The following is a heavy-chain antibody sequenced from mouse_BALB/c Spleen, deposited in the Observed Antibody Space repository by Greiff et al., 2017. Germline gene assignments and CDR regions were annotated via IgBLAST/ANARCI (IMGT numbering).Heavy chain of an antibody. CDR1: GYTFTEYT. J-gene: IGHJ4*01. D-gene: IGHD2-1*01. Sequence: VQLKQSGPELVKPGASVKISCKTSGYTFTEYTMHWVKQSHGKSLEWIGGINPNNGGTSYNQKFKGKATLTVDKSSSTAYMELRSLTSEDSAVYYCARGGYGKHGPIAMDYWGQGTSVTVSS. V-gene: IGHV1-18*01. CDR3: ARGGYGKHGPIAMDY. CDR2: INPNNGGT.